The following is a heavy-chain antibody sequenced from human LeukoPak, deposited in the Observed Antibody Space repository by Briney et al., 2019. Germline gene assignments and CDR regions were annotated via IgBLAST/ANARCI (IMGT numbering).Heavy chain of an antibody. D-gene: IGHD2-2*01. CDR1: GGSFSGYY. CDR2: INHSGST. CDR3: ARSSSISSDRYYYYYYMDV. J-gene: IGHJ6*03. Sequence: SETLSLTCAVYGGSFSGYYWNWLRQPPGKGMEWIGEINHSGSTDYNPSLKSRVTISVDTSKNQFYLKLSSVTAADTAVYYCARSSSISSDRYYYYYYMDVWDKGTTVTVSS. V-gene: IGHV4-34*01.